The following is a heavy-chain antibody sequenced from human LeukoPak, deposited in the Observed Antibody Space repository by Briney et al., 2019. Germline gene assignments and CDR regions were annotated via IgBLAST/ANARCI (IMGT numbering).Heavy chain of an antibody. D-gene: IGHD3-3*01. V-gene: IGHV4-59*01. CDR2: IYYSGST. J-gene: IGHJ6*03. CDR1: GGSISSYY. CDR3: ARVRSYDFWSGYYYYYYYMDV. Sequence: SETLSLTCTVSGGSISSYYWSWIRQPPGKGLEWVGYIYYSGSTNYNPSLKSRVTISVDTSKNQFSLKLSSVTAADTAVYYCARVRSYDFWSGYYYYYYYMDVWGKGTTVTVSS.